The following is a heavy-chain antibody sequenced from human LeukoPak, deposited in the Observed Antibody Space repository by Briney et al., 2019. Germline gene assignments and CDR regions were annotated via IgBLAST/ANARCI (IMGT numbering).Heavy chain of an antibody. J-gene: IGHJ4*02. CDR3: VKRSGYNYGYFDS. V-gene: IGHV3-23*01. CDR2: VTDSGDCT. D-gene: IGHD5-18*01. CDR1: GFTFSSYG. Sequence: PGGSLRLSCAASGFTFSSYGMSWVRQAPGEGLEWVSAVTDSGDCTDYADSVKGRFTISRDNSKNTLYLQMNSLRAEDTAIYYCVKRSGYNYGYFDSWGQGTLVTVSS.